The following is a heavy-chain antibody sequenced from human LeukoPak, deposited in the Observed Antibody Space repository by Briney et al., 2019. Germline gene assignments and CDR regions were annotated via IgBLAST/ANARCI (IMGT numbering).Heavy chain of an antibody. CDR3: AKDPIYDYVWGSYRYLPTPFDY. J-gene: IGHJ4*02. D-gene: IGHD3-16*02. V-gene: IGHV3-23*01. CDR2: ISGSGGST. Sequence: PGGSLRLSCVASEFVFSSHAMIWVRQAPGKGLEWISAISGSGGSTYYADSVKGRFTISRDNSKNTLYLQMNSLRAEDTAVYYCAKDPIYDYVWGSYRYLPTPFDYWGQGTLVTVSS. CDR1: EFVFSSHA.